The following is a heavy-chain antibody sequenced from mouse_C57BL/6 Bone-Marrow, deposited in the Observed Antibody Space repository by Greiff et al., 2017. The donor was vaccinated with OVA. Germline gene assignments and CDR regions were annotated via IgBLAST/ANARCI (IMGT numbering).Heavy chain of an antibody. D-gene: IGHD2-3*01. V-gene: IGHV14-4*01. CDR3: TRLGYYTLYYFDY. CDR1: GFNITDDY. Sequence: EVQLQQSGAELVRPGASVKLSCTASGFNITDDYMHWVKQRPEQGLEWIGWIDPENGDTEYASKFQGKATITADTSSNTAYLQLSSLTSEDTAVYYCTRLGYYTLYYFDYWGQGTTLTVSS. CDR2: IDPENGDT. J-gene: IGHJ2*01.